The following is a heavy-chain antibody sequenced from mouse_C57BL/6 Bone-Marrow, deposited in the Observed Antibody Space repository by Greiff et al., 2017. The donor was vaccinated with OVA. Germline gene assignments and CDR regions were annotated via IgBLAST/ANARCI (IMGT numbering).Heavy chain of an antibody. Sequence: VQLQQPGAELVKPGASVKLSCKASGYTFTSYWMHWVKQRPGQGLEWIGMIHPNSGSTNYNEKFKSKATLTVDKSSSTAYMQLSSLTSEDSAVYYCASLSYYGSSYWFAYWGQGTLVTVSA. D-gene: IGHD1-1*01. CDR3: ASLSYYGSSYWFAY. V-gene: IGHV1-64*01. J-gene: IGHJ3*01. CDR1: GYTFTSYW. CDR2: IHPNSGST.